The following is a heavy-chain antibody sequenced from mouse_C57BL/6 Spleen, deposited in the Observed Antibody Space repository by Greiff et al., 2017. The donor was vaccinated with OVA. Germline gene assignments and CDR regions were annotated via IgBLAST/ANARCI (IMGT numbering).Heavy chain of an antibody. Sequence: EVKLVESGGGLVQPGGSLKLSCAASGFTFSDYGMAWVRQAPRKGPEWVAFISNLAYSIYYADTVTGRFTFSRENAKNTLYLEMSRLRSEDTAMYYCARLAETTLFFDYWGQGTTLTVSS. CDR2: ISNLAYSI. V-gene: IGHV5-15*01. J-gene: IGHJ2*01. D-gene: IGHD2-12*01. CDR1: GFTFSDYG. CDR3: ARLAETTLFFDY.